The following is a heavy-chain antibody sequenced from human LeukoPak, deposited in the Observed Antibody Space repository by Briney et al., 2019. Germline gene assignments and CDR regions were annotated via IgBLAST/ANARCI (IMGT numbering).Heavy chain of an antibody. J-gene: IGHJ5*02. CDR2: ISGSGGST. Sequence: GGSLRLSCAASGFTFSSYGMSWVRQAPGKGLEWVSAISGSGGSTYYADSVKGRFTISRDNSKNTLYLQMNSLRAEDTAVYYCAKDRVVVVPAAPGWFDPWGQGTLVTVSS. V-gene: IGHV3-23*01. CDR1: GFTFSSYG. D-gene: IGHD2-2*01. CDR3: AKDRVVVVPAAPGWFDP.